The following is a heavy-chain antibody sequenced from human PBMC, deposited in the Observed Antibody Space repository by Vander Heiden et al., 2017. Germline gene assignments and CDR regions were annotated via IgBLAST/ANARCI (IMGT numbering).Heavy chain of an antibody. V-gene: IGHV3-7*01. CDR2: IKQDGSEK. D-gene: IGHD3-16*01. Sequence: EVQLVEPGGGLVQPGGSLSLSCAAPGFTFNNYWISWVRQAPGKGLEWVANIKQDGSEKYYVDSVKGRFTISRDNAKNSLYLQMNSLRAEDTAVYYCARVRGSGYFDYWGQGTLVTVSS. J-gene: IGHJ4*02. CDR3: ARVRGSGYFDY. CDR1: GFTFNNYW.